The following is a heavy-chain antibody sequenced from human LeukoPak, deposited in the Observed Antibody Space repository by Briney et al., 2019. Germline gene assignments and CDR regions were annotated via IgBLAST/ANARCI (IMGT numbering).Heavy chain of an antibody. CDR1: GFTLSTNA. J-gene: IGHJ4*02. D-gene: IGHD5-18*01. V-gene: IGHV3-30*04. CDR3: TRTTHVGPGRIQLWSSLDY. Sequence: GGSLRLSCLTSGFTLSTNAMSWVRQAPGKGLEWVAVISYDGSNKYYADSVKGRFTISRDNSKNTLYLQMNSLRTEDTAVYYCTRTTHVGPGRIQLWSSLDYWGQGTLVTVSS. CDR2: ISYDGSNK.